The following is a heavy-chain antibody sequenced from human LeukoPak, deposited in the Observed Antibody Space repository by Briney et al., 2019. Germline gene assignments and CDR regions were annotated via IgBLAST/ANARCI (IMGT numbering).Heavy chain of an antibody. D-gene: IGHD2-15*01. CDR1: GFTFSTYW. Sequence: PGGSLRLSCAASGFTFSTYWMRWVRQAPGKGREWVANIKKDGREKYYMDSVEGRFTISRDNAENSLYLQMNSLRAEDTAVYYCAREGVHCSGRSCLKAYWGQGTQVTVSS. CDR3: AREGVHCSGRSCLKAY. V-gene: IGHV3-7*03. J-gene: IGHJ4*02. CDR2: IKKDGREK.